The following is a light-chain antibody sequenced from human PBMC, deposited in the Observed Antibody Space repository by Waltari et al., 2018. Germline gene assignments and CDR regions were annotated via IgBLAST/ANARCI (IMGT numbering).Light chain of an antibody. CDR2: DDS. V-gene: IGLV3-21*03. CDR3: QVWDSSSDHYV. J-gene: IGLJ1*01. CDR1: NMGRKS. Sequence: SYVLTQPPSASVAPGKTARSTCGGNNMGRKSRHWYQQKPGQAPVLVVYDDSDRPSGIPERFSGSNSGNTATLTISRVEAGDEADYYCQVWDSSSDHYVFGTGTKVTVL.